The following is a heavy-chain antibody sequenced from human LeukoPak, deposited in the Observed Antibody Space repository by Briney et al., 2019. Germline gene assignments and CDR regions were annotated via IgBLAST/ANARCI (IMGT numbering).Heavy chain of an antibody. J-gene: IGHJ4*02. CDR1: GYTFTGYY. V-gene: IGHV1-2*02. CDR3: ARSRTAVGITMIVVVTPHFDY. Sequence: ASVTVSCKASGYTFTGYYMHWVRQAPGQGLEWMGWINPNSGGTSYAQKFQGRVTMTRDTSISTAYMELSRLRSDDTAVYYCARSRTAVGITMIVVVTPHFDYWGQGTLVTVSS. D-gene: IGHD3-22*01. CDR2: INPNSGGT.